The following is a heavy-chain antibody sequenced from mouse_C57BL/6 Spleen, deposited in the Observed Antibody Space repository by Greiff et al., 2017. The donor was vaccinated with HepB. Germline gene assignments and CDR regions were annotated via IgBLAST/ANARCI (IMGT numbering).Heavy chain of an antibody. V-gene: IGHV1-20*01. CDR3: AKGGYGNPAWFAY. J-gene: IGHJ3*01. D-gene: IGHD2-1*01. CDR1: GYSFTGYF. Sequence: VQLQQSGPELVKPGDSVKISCKASGYSFTGYFMNWVMQSHGKSLEWIGRINPYNGDTFYNQKFKGKATLTVDKSSSTAHMELRSLTSEDSAVYYCAKGGYGNPAWFAYWGQGTLVTVSA. CDR2: INPYNGDT.